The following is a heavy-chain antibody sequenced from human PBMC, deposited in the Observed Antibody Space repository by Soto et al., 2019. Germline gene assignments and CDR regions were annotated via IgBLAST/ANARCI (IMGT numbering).Heavy chain of an antibody. CDR1: GFSLTSFT. CDR2: ISYDGSKK. D-gene: IGHD3-10*01. Sequence: QEHLVESGGGVVQPGKSLRLSCTASGFSLTSFTVHWVRQAPGKGLEWVTLISYDGSKKDYIDSVKGRFTISRDNLKNAVYMGLDNLRPAATAVYFCARGRHLAMTGIDVHSRLDLWGQWTTVTLSS. J-gene: IGHJ6*02. CDR3: ARGRHLAMTGIDVHSRLDL. V-gene: IGHV3-30-3*01.